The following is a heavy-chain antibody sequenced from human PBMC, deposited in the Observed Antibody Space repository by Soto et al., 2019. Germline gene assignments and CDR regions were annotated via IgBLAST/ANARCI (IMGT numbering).Heavy chain of an antibody. CDR1: GFTFSSYD. CDR3: VKGSGYPLYYGMDV. CDR2: IGTAGDT. D-gene: IGHD3-22*01. Sequence: PGGSLRLSCEASGFTFSSYDMHWVRQATGKGLEWVSAIGTAGDTYYPGSVKGRFTISRENAKNSLYLQMNSLRAGDTAVYYCVKGSGYPLYYGMDVWGQGTTVTVSS. V-gene: IGHV3-13*01. J-gene: IGHJ6*02.